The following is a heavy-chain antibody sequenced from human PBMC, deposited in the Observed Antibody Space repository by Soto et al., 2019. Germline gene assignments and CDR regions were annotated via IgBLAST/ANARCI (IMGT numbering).Heavy chain of an antibody. CDR1: GFTFTSYW. CDR2: INSDGSST. D-gene: IGHD5-18*01. Sequence: EVQLMESGGGLVQPGGSLRLSCAASGFTFTSYWMHWVRQAPGKGLVWVSRINSDGSSTVYVDSVKGRFTISRDNAKNTLYLQMNSLRAEDTAVYYCTRSITGYSYAGTWGQGTLVTVSS. J-gene: IGHJ4*02. CDR3: TRSITGYSYAGT. V-gene: IGHV3-74*01.